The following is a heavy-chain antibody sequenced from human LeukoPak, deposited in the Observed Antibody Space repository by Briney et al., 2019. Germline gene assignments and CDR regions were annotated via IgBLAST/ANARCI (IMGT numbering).Heavy chain of an antibody. Sequence: GGSLRLSCAASGFTFSSYGMHWVSQAPGKWLEWVAVIWYDGSNKYYADSVKGRFTISRDNSKNTLYLQMNSLRAEDTAVYYCARDLRWSHYWYFDLWGRGTLVTVSS. CDR3: ARDLRWSHYWYFDL. V-gene: IGHV3-33*01. D-gene: IGHD2-15*01. CDR1: GFTFSSYG. CDR2: IWYDGSNK. J-gene: IGHJ2*01.